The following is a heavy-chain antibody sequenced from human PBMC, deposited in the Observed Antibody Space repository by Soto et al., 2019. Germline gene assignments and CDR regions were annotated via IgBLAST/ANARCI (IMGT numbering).Heavy chain of an antibody. V-gene: IGHV1-18*01. CDR2: ISAYNGNT. D-gene: IGHD3-9*01. J-gene: IGHJ6*02. CDR3: VTERSRGRTFNILTGYYPGLYYYYGMDV. Sequence: ASVKVSCKASGYTFTSYGISWVRQAPGQGLEWMGWISAYNGNTNYAQKLQGRVTMTTDTSTSTAYMELRSLRSDDTAVYYCVTERSRGRTFNILTGYYPGLYYYYGMDVWGQGTTVTVSS. CDR1: GYTFTSYG.